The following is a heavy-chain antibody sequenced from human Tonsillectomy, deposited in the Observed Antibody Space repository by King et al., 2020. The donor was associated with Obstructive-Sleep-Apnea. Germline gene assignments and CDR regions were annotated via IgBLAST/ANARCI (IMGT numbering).Heavy chain of an antibody. D-gene: IGHD2-21*02. Sequence: QLVQSGAEVKKPGASVKVSCKASGYTFTSYGISWVRQAPGQGLEWMGWISAYNGNTNYAQKLQGRVTMTTDTSTSTAYMELRSLRSDDTAVYYCARVDCGGDCYWSYYYGMDVWGQGTTVTVSS. J-gene: IGHJ6*02. CDR1: GYTFTSYG. CDR3: ARVDCGGDCYWSYYYGMDV. CDR2: ISAYNGNT. V-gene: IGHV1-18*01.